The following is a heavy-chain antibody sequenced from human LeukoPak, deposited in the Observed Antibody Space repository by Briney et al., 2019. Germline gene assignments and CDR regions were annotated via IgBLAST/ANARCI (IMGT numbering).Heavy chain of an antibody. CDR1: GGSFSGYY. Sequence: SETLSLTCAVYGGSFSGYYWSWIRQPPGKGLEWIGEINHSGSTNYNPSLKSRVTISVDTSKNQFSLKLSSVTAADTAVYFCARGWGSTSSNYFDPWGQGTLVTVSS. CDR3: ARGWGSTSSNYFDP. CDR2: INHSGST. V-gene: IGHV4-34*01. D-gene: IGHD2/OR15-2a*01. J-gene: IGHJ5*02.